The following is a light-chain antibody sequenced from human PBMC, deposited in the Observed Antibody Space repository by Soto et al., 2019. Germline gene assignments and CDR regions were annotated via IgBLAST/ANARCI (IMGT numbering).Light chain of an antibody. CDR1: SSDVGGYNY. CDR3: SSYTSSSTV. CDR2: EVN. Sequence: QSVLTQPPSASGSPGQSVTISCTGTSSDVGGYNYVSWFQHHPGKAPKLLIHEVNKRPSGVPDRFSGSKSGNTASLTISGLQAEDEADYYCSSYTSSSTVFGTGTKVTVL. V-gene: IGLV2-8*01. J-gene: IGLJ1*01.